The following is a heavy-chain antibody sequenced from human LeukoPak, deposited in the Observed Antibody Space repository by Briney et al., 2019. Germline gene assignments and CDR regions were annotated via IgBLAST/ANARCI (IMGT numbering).Heavy chain of an antibody. CDR2: IYYSGST. CDR1: GGSISGTPYY. J-gene: IGHJ4*02. CDR3: ARASTIFGHFAY. D-gene: IGHD3-3*01. V-gene: IGHV4-39*07. Sequence: SETLSLTCAISGGSISGTPYYWGWLRQPPGKGLEWIGSIYYSGSTYYNPSLKSRLTISVDTSKNQFSLKLSSVTAADTAAYYCARASTIFGHFAYWGRGTLVTVSS.